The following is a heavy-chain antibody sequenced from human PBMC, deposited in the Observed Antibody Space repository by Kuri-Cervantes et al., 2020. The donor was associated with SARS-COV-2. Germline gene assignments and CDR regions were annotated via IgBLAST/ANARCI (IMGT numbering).Heavy chain of an antibody. V-gene: IGHV3-48*03. Sequence: GGSLRLSCAASGFTFSSYEMNWVRQAPGKGLEWVSYISSSGSTIYYADSVKGRFTISGDNAKNSLYLQMNSLRAEDTAVYYCARDPRGVVNPYYYYGMDVWGQGTTVTVSS. CDR3: ARDPRGVVNPYYYYGMDV. D-gene: IGHD3-3*01. CDR1: GFTFSSYE. CDR2: ISSSGSTI. J-gene: IGHJ6*02.